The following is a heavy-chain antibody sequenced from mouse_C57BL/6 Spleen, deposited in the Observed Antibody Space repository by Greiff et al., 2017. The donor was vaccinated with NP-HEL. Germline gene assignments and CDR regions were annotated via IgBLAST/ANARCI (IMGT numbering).Heavy chain of an antibody. Sequence: QVQLQQPGTELVKPGTSVKLSCKASGYTFTSYWMHWVKQRPGQGLEWIGNINPSNGGTNYNEKFKSKATLTVDKSSSTAYMQLSSLTSEDSAVYYCAREGITTVVADYWGQGTTLTVSS. J-gene: IGHJ2*01. CDR1: GYTFTSYW. CDR2: INPSNGGT. CDR3: AREGITTVVADY. D-gene: IGHD1-1*01. V-gene: IGHV1-53*01.